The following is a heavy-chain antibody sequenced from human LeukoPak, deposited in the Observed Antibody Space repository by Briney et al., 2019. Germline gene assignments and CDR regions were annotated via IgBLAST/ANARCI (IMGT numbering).Heavy chain of an antibody. CDR3: ASYLTSIPSGMDV. Sequence: GGSLRLSCAASGFTFSRYWMHWLRHAPGKGVVWLSRISTDGSSTSYADSVKGRFTISRDNGKNTLYLQMNSLRAEDTAVYYCASYLTSIPSGMDVWGQGTTVTVSS. CDR2: ISTDGSST. J-gene: IGHJ6*02. D-gene: IGHD2/OR15-2a*01. CDR1: GFTFSRYW. V-gene: IGHV3-74*01.